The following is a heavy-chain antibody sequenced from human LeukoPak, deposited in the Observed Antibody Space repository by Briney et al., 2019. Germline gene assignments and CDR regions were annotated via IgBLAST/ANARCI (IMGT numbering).Heavy chain of an antibody. V-gene: IGHV1-2*02. J-gene: IGHJ4*02. CDR2: INPNSGGA. CDR1: GYTFTGYY. D-gene: IGHD3-22*01. CDR3: AREGENYYDSSGYLY. Sequence: ASVKVSCKASGYTFTGYYMHWVRQAPGQGLEWMGWINPNSGGANYAQKFQGRVTMTRDTSISTAYMELSRLRSDDTAVYYCAREGENYYDSSGYLYWGQGTLVTVSS.